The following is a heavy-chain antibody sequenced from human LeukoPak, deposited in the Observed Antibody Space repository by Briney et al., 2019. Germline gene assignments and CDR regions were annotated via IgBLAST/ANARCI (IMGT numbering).Heavy chain of an antibody. CDR1: GFTFSSYA. J-gene: IGHJ3*02. CDR2: ISYDGSNK. V-gene: IGHV3-30-3*01. CDR3: ARVTVTDGFDI. D-gene: IGHD4-17*01. Sequence: GGSLRLSCAASGFTFSSYAMHWVRQAPGKGLEWVAVISYDGSNKYYADSVKGRFTISRDNAKNSLYLQMNSLRAEDTAVYYCARVTVTDGFDIWGQGTMVTVSS.